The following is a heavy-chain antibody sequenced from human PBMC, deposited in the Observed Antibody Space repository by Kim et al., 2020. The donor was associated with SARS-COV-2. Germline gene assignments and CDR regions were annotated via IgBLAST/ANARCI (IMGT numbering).Heavy chain of an antibody. D-gene: IGHD2-21*02. V-gene: IGHV3-23*01. Sequence: VKGRFTNSRDNSRNTLYRQMNSLRAEDTAVYYCAPGGAYCGGDCYSPFDYWGQGTLVTVSS. CDR3: APGGAYCGGDCYSPFDY. J-gene: IGHJ4*02.